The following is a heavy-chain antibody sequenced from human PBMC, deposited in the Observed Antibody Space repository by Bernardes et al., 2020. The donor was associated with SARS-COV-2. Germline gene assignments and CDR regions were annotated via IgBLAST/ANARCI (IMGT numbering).Heavy chain of an antibody. CDR3: AKDLFWWQVDY. V-gene: IGHV3-53*01. CDR1: GFTLSDYY. Sequence: GGFLSLSLAASGFTLSDYYMNWDRPAPGKGLEWVSGIFWDGITHHADSVKGRFTISRDDSKNMLYLQMNSLRAEDTAVYYCAKDLFWWQVDYWGQGALVTVSS. J-gene: IGHJ4*02. D-gene: IGHD2-8*02. CDR2: IFWDGIT.